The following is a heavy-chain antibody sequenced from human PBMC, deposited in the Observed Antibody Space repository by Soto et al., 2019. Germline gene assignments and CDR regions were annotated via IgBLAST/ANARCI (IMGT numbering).Heavy chain of an antibody. CDR2: IYYSGST. CDR3: ARAYRSSTLYGMDV. Sequence: SETLSLTCTVSGGSISSYYWSWIRQPPGKGLEWIGYIYYSGSTNYNPSLKSRVTISVDTSKNQFSLKLSSVTAADTAVYYCARAYRSSTLYGMDVWGQGTTGTVS. D-gene: IGHD6-6*01. J-gene: IGHJ6*02. V-gene: IGHV4-59*01. CDR1: GGSISSYY.